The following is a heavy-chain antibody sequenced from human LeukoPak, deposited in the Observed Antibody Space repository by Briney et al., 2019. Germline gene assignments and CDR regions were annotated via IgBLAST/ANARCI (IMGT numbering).Heavy chain of an antibody. Sequence: SETLSLTCTVSGGSISSHYWSWIRQPPGKGLEWIGYIYYSGSTNYNPSLKSRVTISVDTSKNQFSLKLSSVTAADTAVYYCASLGAREIYLDYWGQGTLVTVSS. CDR2: IYYSGST. CDR3: ASLGAREIYLDY. D-gene: IGHD1-26*01. J-gene: IGHJ4*02. V-gene: IGHV4-59*11. CDR1: GGSISSHY.